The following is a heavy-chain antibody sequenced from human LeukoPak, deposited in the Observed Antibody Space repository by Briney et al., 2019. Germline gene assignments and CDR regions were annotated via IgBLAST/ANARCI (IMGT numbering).Heavy chain of an antibody. CDR1: GYTFTSCY. Sequence: ASVKVSCKASGYTFTSCYMHWVRQAPGQGLEWMGIINPSGGSTSYARKLQGRVTMTRDTSTSTVYMELSSLRSEDTAVYYCARSGSGSYLERRFDYWGQGTLVTVSS. CDR3: ARSGSGSYLERRFDY. D-gene: IGHD3-10*01. CDR2: INPSGGST. J-gene: IGHJ4*02. V-gene: IGHV1-46*01.